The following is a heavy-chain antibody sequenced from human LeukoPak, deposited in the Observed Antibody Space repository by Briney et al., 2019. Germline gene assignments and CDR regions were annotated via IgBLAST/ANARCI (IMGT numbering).Heavy chain of an antibody. V-gene: IGHV5-51*01. CDR2: FTPGDPAT. J-gene: IGHJ2*01. D-gene: IGHD3-10*01. CDR1: GSPSTNFW. CDR3: ARHALPYYGSGSYYTTYWYFDL. Sequence: GESLKISCQGSGSPSTNFWIGWVRKMPGKGLEYMGIFTPGDPATRYSPSFEGQVTISADKSTSTAYLQWSSLKASDTAIYYCARHALPYYGSGSYYTTYWYFDLWGRGTLLTVSS.